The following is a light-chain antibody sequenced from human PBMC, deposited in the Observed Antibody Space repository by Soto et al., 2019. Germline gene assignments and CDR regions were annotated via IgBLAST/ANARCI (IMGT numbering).Light chain of an antibody. CDR3: QQYGSSPPFT. CDR1: QSVSSSY. CDR2: GAS. V-gene: IGKV3-20*01. J-gene: IGKJ3*01. Sequence: EIVLTQSPGTLSLSPGERATLSCRASQSVSSSYLAWYQQKPGPAPRLLIYGASSRATGIPDWFSGSGSSTYFTLTISRLEPDDFAVYYYQQYGSSPPFTFGHGTKVDIK.